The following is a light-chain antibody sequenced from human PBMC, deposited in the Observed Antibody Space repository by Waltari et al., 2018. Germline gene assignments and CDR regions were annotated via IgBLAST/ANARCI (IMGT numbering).Light chain of an antibody. Sequence: DFVMTQSPASLALSLGERATIHCKTSPNVLYNSNNRNYLTWYQQKPGQPPKRTFYWASTRESGVPDRFSASGSGTDFTLTISRLQPEDVAIYYCQQYYSSPYTFGQGTRLEIK. J-gene: IGKJ2*01. CDR2: WAS. CDR1: PNVLYNSNNRNY. CDR3: QQYYSSPYT. V-gene: IGKV4-1*01.